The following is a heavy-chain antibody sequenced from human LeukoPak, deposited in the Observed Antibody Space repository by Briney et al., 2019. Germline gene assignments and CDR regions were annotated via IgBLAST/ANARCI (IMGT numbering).Heavy chain of an antibody. Sequence: SETLSLTCTVSGGSISSYYWTWIRQSAGKGLEWIGRMYTSGSTKYSPSFESRVTMSGDASKNRFSLRLNSVTAADTAIYYCARIYSRGWSLDYWGPGTLVTVSS. CDR2: MYTSGST. CDR3: ARIYSRGWSLDY. D-gene: IGHD6-19*01. V-gene: IGHV4-4*07. CDR1: GGSISSYY. J-gene: IGHJ4*02.